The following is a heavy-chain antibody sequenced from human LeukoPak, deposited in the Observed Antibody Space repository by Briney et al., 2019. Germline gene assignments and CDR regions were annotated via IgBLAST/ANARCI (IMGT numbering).Heavy chain of an antibody. CDR1: GFTFSSHG. D-gene: IGHD6-6*01. Sequence: GSLRLSCAASGFTFSSHGMHWVRQAPGKGLEWVAFLRSDGSNKYYADFVKGRFTISRDNSKNTLYLQINSLRAEDTAVYYCAKDSSSDPWGQGTLVTVSS. CDR3: AKDSSSDP. J-gene: IGHJ5*02. V-gene: IGHV3-30*02. CDR2: LRSDGSNK.